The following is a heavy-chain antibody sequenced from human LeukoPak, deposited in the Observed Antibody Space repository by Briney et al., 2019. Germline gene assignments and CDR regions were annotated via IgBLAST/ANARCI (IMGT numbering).Heavy chain of an antibody. V-gene: IGHV1-69*13. CDR1: GGTFSSYA. CDR2: IIPIFGTA. J-gene: IGHJ4*02. Sequence: SVKVSCKASGGTFSSYAISWARQAPGQGLEWMGGIIPIFGTANYAQKFQGRVTITADESTSTAYMELSSLRSEDTAVYYCAKDGGDCSSISCLYFFDSWGQGTLVTVSS. CDR3: AKDGGDCSSISCLYFFDS. D-gene: IGHD2-2*01.